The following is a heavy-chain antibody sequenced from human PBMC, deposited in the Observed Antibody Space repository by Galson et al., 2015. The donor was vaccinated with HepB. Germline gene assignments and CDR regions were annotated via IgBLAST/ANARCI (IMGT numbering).Heavy chain of an antibody. Sequence: VKFSCKASGYAFTVYYMRWVRPAPEQVLEWRGWINPNSGGTNYAQKFQGRVTMTRDTSISTAYMELSRLRSDDTAGYYGARDEWWPKNWFDPWGQGTLVTVSS. D-gene: IGHD2-8*01. CDR3: ARDEWWPKNWFDP. CDR2: INPNSGGT. CDR1: GYAFTVYY. V-gene: IGHV1-2*02. J-gene: IGHJ5*02.